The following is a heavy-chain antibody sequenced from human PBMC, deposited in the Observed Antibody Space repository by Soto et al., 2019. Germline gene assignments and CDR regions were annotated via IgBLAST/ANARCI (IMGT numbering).Heavy chain of an antibody. Sequence: PGESLKISCAASGFTFSSYAMTWVRQAPGKGLEWVSIISGSGGGTSYADSVKGRFTISRDNSKNTLYLQMNSLRAEDTAVYYCVKDLATFGLNPFQWEHNDYIDVWGKGTTVTVSS. V-gene: IGHV3-23*01. CDR2: ISGSGGGT. J-gene: IGHJ6*03. CDR1: GFTFSSYA. D-gene: IGHD3-16*01. CDR3: VKDLATFGLNPFQWEHNDYIDV.